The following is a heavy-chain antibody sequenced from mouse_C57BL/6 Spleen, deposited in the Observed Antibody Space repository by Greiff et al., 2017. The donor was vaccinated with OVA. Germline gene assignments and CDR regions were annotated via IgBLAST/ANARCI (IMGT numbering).Heavy chain of an antibody. J-gene: IGHJ3*01. D-gene: IGHD1-1*01. Sequence: EVQRVESGGGLVKPGGSLKLSCAASGFTFSDYGMHWVRQAPEKGLEWVAYISSGSSTIYYADTVKGRFTISRDNAKNTLFLQMTSLRSEDTAMYYCARPTTVVATPFAYWGQGTLVTVSA. CDR1: GFTFSDYG. CDR3: ARPTTVVATPFAY. V-gene: IGHV5-17*01. CDR2: ISSGSSTI.